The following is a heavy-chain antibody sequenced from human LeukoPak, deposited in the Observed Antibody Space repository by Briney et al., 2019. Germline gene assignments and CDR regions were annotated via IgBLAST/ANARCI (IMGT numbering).Heavy chain of an antibody. V-gene: IGHV7-4-1*02. J-gene: IGHJ4*02. Sequence: GASVTVSCKASGYTFISCAINWVRQAPGQGLEYMGWIDTKTGNPTYAQGFTGRFVFSLDTSVSTAYLQISSLKAEDTAVYYCAIHPSDSSGYFSYWGQGALVTVSS. CDR2: IDTKTGNP. CDR1: GYTFISCA. CDR3: AIHPSDSSGYFSY. D-gene: IGHD3-22*01.